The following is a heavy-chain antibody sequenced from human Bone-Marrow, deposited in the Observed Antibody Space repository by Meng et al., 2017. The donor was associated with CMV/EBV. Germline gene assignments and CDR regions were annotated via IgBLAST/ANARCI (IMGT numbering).Heavy chain of an antibody. CDR3: AGESGLPNGMDV. D-gene: IGHD4-11*01. CDR1: EFTVSRNY. J-gene: IGHJ6*01. CDR2: IYGGQTT. V-gene: IGHV3-53*01. Sequence: GESLKISCAASEFTVSRNYMNWVRQAPGKGLEWVSVIYGGQTTYYADSVKGRFTISRDNSKNTVFLQMDGLRVEDTAVYYCAGESGLPNGMDVWGRGNTVTVSS.